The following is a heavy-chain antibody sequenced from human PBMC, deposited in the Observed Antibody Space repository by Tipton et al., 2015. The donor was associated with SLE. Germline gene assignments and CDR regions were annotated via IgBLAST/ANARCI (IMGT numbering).Heavy chain of an antibody. D-gene: IGHD6-19*01. J-gene: IGHJ4*02. V-gene: IGHV1-18*01. CDR3: AIAVAGTLFFDH. CDR1: GYTFTTYG. Sequence: QVQLVQSGVEVKKPGASVRVSCKASGYTFTTYGISWVRQAPGQGLEWMGWISAYNGNTNFAQKVQGRVTMTTDTSTSTAYVELRSLRSDDTAVYYCAIAVAGTLFFDHWGQGTLVTVSS. CDR2: ISAYNGNT.